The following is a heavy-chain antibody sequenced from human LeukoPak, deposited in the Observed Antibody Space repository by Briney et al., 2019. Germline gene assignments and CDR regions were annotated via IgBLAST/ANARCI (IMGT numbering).Heavy chain of an antibody. CDR3: AKPYSSNSVGYFDY. D-gene: IGHD6-13*01. Sequence: GGSLRLSCGASGFTFSSYGMHWVRQAPGKGLEWVAVISYDGSNKYYADSVKGRFTISRDNSKNTLYLQMNSLRAEDTAVYYCAKPYSSNSVGYFDYWGQGTLVTVSS. CDR1: GFTFSSYG. CDR2: ISYDGSNK. V-gene: IGHV3-30*18. J-gene: IGHJ4*02.